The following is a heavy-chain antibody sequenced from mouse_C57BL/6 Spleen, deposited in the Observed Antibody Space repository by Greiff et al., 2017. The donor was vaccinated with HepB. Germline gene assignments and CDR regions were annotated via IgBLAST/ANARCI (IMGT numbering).Heavy chain of an antibody. V-gene: IGHV1-69*01. Sequence: VQLQQPGAELVMPGASVKLSCKASGYTFTSYWMHWVKQRPGQGLEWIGEIDPSDSYTNYNQKFKGKSTLTVDKSSSTAYMQLSSLTSEDSAVYYCARGGLITTYFDYWGQGTTLTVSS. CDR1: GYTFTSYW. J-gene: IGHJ2*01. CDR3: ARGGLITTYFDY. CDR2: IDPSDSYT. D-gene: IGHD1-1*01.